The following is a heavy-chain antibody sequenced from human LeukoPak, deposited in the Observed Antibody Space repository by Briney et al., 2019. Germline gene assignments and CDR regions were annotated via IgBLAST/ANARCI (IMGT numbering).Heavy chain of an antibody. CDR2: ISSSGSTI. J-gene: IGHJ6*02. D-gene: IGHD3-22*01. Sequence: GGSLRLSCAASGFTFSSYAMSWIRQAPGKGLEWVSYISSSGSTIYYADSVKGRFTISRDNAKNSLYLQMNSLRAEDTAVYYCARCLNYYDSSGYYYDYYYGMDVWGQGTTVTVSS. V-gene: IGHV3-11*01. CDR1: GFTFSSYA. CDR3: ARCLNYYDSSGYYYDYYYGMDV.